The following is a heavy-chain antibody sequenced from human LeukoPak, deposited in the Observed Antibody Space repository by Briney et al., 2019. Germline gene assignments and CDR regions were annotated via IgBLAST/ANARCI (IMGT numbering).Heavy chain of an antibody. Sequence: GGSLRLSCGGSGFTFSKYGVLWVRQAPGKGLEWVAFIRYDGARKHYEDSLKGRFTISRDNSKNTLYLEMNSLRAEDTALYYCARDLGPYYYDSSDYRGDAFDIWGQGTMVTVSS. D-gene: IGHD3-22*01. CDR3: ARDLGPYYYDSSDYRGDAFDI. CDR1: GFTFSKYG. V-gene: IGHV3-30*02. J-gene: IGHJ3*02. CDR2: IRYDGARK.